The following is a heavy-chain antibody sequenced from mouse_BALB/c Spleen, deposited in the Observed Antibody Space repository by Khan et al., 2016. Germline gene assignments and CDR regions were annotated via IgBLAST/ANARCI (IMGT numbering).Heavy chain of an antibody. D-gene: IGHD2-10*02. V-gene: IGHV6-6*02. CDR1: GFTFSNYW. J-gene: IGHJ4*01. CDR3: SRSKYGNYYAMDY. Sequence: EVQLEESGGGLVQPGGSMKLSCVASGFTFSNYWMNWVRQSPEKGLEWVAEIRLKSNNYATHYVESVKGRFTISRDDSKSSVYLQMNNLRAEDTGSYYCSRSKYGNYYAMDYWGQGTSVTVSS. CDR2: IRLKSNNYAT.